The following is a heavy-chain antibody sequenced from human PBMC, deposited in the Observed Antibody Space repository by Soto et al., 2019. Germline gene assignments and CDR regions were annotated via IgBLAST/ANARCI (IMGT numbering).Heavy chain of an antibody. CDR1: GFTFSSYA. D-gene: IGHD3-3*01. CDR2: ISGSGGST. Sequence: EVQLLESGGGLVQPGGSLRLSCAASGFTFSSYAMSWVRQAPGKGLEWVSAISGSGGSTYYADSVKGRFTISRDNSKNTLYLQVKSLRAEDTAVYYCARVVIIGYFDYWGQGTLVTVSS. J-gene: IGHJ4*02. CDR3: ARVVIIGYFDY. V-gene: IGHV3-23*01.